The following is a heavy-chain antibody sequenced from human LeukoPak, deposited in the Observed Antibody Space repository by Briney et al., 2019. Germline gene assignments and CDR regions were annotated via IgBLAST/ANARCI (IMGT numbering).Heavy chain of an antibody. CDR3: ATHTFQPGLIDS. D-gene: IGHD2-2*01. J-gene: IGHJ4*02. Sequence: QPGGSLRLSCAASGFTFSLYAMNWVRQAPGKGLEWVSYINDDSSDIHYAGSVRGRFTISRDDARKTLYLQLSSLRVEDTAVYYCATHTFQPGLIDSWGQGTLVPVSS. V-gene: IGHV3-48*04. CDR1: GFTFSLYA. CDR2: INDDSSDI.